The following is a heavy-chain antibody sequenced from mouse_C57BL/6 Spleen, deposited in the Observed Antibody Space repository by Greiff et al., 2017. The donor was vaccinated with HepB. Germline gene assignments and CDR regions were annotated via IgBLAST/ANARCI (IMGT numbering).Heavy chain of an antibody. CDR1: GYTFTDYN. J-gene: IGHJ3*01. CDR2: INPNNGGT. CDR3: ARGGLCAY. Sequence: VQLKESGPELVKPGASVKITCKASGYTFTDYNMDWVKQSHGKSLEWIGDINPNNGGTIYNQKFKGKATLTVDKSSSTAYMELRSLTSEDTAVYYCARGGLCAYWGQGTLVTVSA. V-gene: IGHV1-18*01. D-gene: IGHD2-2*01.